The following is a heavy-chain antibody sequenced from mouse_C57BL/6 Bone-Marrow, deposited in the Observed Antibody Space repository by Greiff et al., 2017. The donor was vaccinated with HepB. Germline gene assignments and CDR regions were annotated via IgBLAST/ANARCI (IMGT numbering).Heavy chain of an antibody. CDR1: GYTFTDYN. CDR3: ARSYEFMDD. CDR2: INPNNGGA. Sequence: EVQLQQSGPELVKSGASVKIPCKASGYTFTDYNMDWVKQSYGKSLEWIGDINPNNGGAIYKQQFKGKATLTVHKSSSTAYMELRSLTAEDTEVHNCARSYEFMDDWGQGTSVTVSS. V-gene: IGHV1-18*01. D-gene: IGHD2-10*02. J-gene: IGHJ4*01.